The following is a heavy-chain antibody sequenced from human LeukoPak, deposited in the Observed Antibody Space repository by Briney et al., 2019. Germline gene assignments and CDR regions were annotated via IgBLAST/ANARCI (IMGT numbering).Heavy chain of an antibody. V-gene: IGHV4-34*01. CDR2: INQRRNT. Sequence: SETLSLTCVVYGESFSGYSWSWIRQPPGKGLEWIGEINQRRNTNYNPSLKSRVTISIDTSENQFSLKLSSVTAADTAVYYCARHGWHAWYFDLWGRGTLVTVSS. D-gene: IGHD6-19*01. J-gene: IGHJ2*01. CDR3: ARHGWHAWYFDL. CDR1: GESFSGYS.